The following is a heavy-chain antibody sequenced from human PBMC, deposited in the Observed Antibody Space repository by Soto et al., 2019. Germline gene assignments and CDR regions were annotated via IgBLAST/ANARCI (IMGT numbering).Heavy chain of an antibody. V-gene: IGHV1-18*01. J-gene: IGHJ5*02. CDR2: ISAYNGDT. D-gene: IGHD1-20*01. CDR1: GYSFTSYG. CDR3: ARDRYIWNGFAHNNWFDP. Sequence: QVQLVQSGAEVKKPGASVKVSCKAPGYSFTSYGISWVRQAPGQGLEWMGWISAYNGDTTYAQKLQGRVTMTTDTSTSTAYMELRSLTSDDTALYYCARDRYIWNGFAHNNWFDPLGQGTLVTVSS.